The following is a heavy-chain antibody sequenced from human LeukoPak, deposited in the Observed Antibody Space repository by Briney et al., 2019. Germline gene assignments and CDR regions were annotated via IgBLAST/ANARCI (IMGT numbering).Heavy chain of an antibody. D-gene: IGHD6-19*01. J-gene: IGHJ1*01. V-gene: IGHV3-9*01. CDR3: ARAYKDRSLAGKKEFFQH. CDR2: ISWNSGTI. Sequence: GGSLRLSCAASGFTFDNYAMNWVRQVPGKGLEWISLISWNSGTIGYADSVKGRFTISRDNANNFLYLQMNSLRAEDTTLYYCARAYKDRSLAGKKEFFQHWGQGTLVTVSS. CDR1: GFTFDNYA.